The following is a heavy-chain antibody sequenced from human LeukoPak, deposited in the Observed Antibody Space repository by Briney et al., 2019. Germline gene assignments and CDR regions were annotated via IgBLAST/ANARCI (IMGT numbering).Heavy chain of an antibody. CDR3: ARVRGVSEEKYYFDY. CDR2: INPSGGST. V-gene: IGHV1-46*01. J-gene: IGHJ4*02. CDR1: GYTFTSYY. Sequence: ASVKVSCKASGYTFTSYYVHWVRQAPGQGLEWMGIINPSGGSTTYAQKFQGRVTMTRDASTSTVYMELSSLRSEDTAVYYCARVRGVSEEKYYFDYWGQGTLVTVSS. D-gene: IGHD2/OR15-2a*01.